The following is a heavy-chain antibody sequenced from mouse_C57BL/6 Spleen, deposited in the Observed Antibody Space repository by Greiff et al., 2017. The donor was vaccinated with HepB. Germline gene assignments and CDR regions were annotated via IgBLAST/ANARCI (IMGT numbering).Heavy chain of an antibody. D-gene: IGHD1-1*01. V-gene: IGHV5-6*01. CDR3: ARQGTTVVARVYFDY. CDR2: ISSGGSYT. J-gene: IGHJ2*01. Sequence: EVQRVESGGDLVKPGGSLKLSCAASGFTFSSYGMSWVRQTPDKRLEWVATISSGGSYTYYPDSVKGRFTISRDNAKNTLYLQMSSLKSEDTAMYYCARQGTTVVARVYFDYWGQGTTLTVSS. CDR1: GFTFSSYG.